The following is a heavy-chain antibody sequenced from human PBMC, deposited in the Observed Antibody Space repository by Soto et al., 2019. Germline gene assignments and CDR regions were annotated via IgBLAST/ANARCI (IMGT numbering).Heavy chain of an antibody. Sequence: GASVKVSCKASGGTLSSYAISWVRQAPGQGLEWMGGIVPIFGTANYAQKFQGRVTITADKSTSTAYMELSSLRSEDTAVYYCARDRRSGSYSAFDIWGPGTMVTVSS. J-gene: IGHJ3*02. CDR1: GGTLSSYA. CDR2: IVPIFGTA. CDR3: ARDRRSGSYSAFDI. V-gene: IGHV1-69*06. D-gene: IGHD1-26*01.